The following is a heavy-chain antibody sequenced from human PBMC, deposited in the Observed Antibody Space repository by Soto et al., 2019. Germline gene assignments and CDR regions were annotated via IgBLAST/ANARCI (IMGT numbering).Heavy chain of an antibody. D-gene: IGHD6-19*01. Sequence: SETLSLTCFASGYSITSGGYYWSWIRHHPGKGLEWIGSFYSSGSIIYNPSLRSRVSISGDTSSNQFSMSLTSVTAADTARYYCARMYSSGSGWFHPWGQGTLVTVSS. CDR3: ARMYSSGSGWFHP. CDR2: FYSSGSI. J-gene: IGHJ5*02. V-gene: IGHV4-31*03. CDR1: GYSITSGGYY.